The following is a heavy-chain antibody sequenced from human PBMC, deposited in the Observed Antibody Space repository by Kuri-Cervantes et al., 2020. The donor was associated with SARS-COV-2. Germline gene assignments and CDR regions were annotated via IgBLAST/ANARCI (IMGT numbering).Heavy chain of an antibody. CDR1: GYTFTGYY. CDR2: INPNSGGT. Sequence: ASVKVSCKASGYTFTGYYMHWVRQAPGQGLEWMGWINPNSGGTNYAQKFQGRVTITADESTSTAYMELSSLRSEDTAVYYCARDWEDYFDYWGQGTLVTVSS. CDR3: ARDWEDYFDY. V-gene: IGHV1-2*02. D-gene: IGHD1-26*01. J-gene: IGHJ4*02.